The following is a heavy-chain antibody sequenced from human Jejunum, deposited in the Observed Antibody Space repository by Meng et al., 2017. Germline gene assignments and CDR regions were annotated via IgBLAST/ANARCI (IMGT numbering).Heavy chain of an antibody. J-gene: IGHJ4*02. V-gene: IGHV4-55*02. Sequence: LQGSGPRLGKPAGTLALICVVSGDSISSGNWGIWVRQPPGKGLDWIGEIHHSGSTYYNASLKSRITMSLRTSKNQFWLKLSSVTAADTAVYFCARRGGAYSTGHFPHFDDWGQGTLVTVSS. CDR3: ARRGGAYSTGHFPHFDD. CDR2: IHHSGST. D-gene: IGHD6-19*01. CDR1: GDSISSGNW.